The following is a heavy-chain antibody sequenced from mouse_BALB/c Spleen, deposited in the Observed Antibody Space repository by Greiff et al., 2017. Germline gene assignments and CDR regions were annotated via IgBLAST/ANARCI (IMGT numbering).Heavy chain of an antibody. V-gene: IGHV5-9*03. Sequence: DVKLVESGGGLVKPGGSLKLSCAASGFTFSSYTMSWVRQTPEKRLEWVATISSGGGNTYYPDSVKGRFTISRDNAKNNLYLQMSSLRSEDTALYYCARSDGYYPYYFDYWGQGTTLTVSS. CDR1: GFTFSSYT. CDR3: ARSDGYYPYYFDY. J-gene: IGHJ2*01. CDR2: ISSGGGNT. D-gene: IGHD2-3*01.